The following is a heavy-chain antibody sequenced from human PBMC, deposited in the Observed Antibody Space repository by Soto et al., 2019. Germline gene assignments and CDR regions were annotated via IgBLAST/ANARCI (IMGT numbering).Heavy chain of an antibody. CDR3: ARGLYNWSYFDY. CDR2: IYYSGST. CDR1: GGSISSGGHY. Sequence: VQLQESGPGLVKPSQTLSLTCTVSGGSISSGGHYWRWIRQHPEQGLEWIGYIYYSGSTHYNPSLKSRVTISVDTSKNQFSLKLSSVTAADTAVYYCARGLYNWSYFDYWGQGTLVTVSS. V-gene: IGHV4-31*03. J-gene: IGHJ4*02. D-gene: IGHD1-20*01.